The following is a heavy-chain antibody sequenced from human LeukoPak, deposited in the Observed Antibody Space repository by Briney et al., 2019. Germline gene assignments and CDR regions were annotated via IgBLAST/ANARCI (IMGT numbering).Heavy chain of an antibody. Sequence: GGSLRLSCAASGFTFSNYGMHWVRQAPGKGLEWVAVLSYDGSDKYYKDSVKGRFTISRDNAKNSLYLQMNSLRAEDTAVYYCARDCSSTSCYPYYYYMDVWGKGTTVTVSS. CDR3: ARDCSSTSCYPYYYYMDV. V-gene: IGHV3-30*03. D-gene: IGHD2-2*01. J-gene: IGHJ6*03. CDR2: LSYDGSDK. CDR1: GFTFSNYG.